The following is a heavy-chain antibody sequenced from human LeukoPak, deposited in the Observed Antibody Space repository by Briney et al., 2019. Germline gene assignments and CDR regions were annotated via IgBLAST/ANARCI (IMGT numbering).Heavy chain of an antibody. J-gene: IGHJ6*02. CDR1: GFTFSSYD. CDR3: ARGGFYYYYGMDI. D-gene: IGHD3-16*01. V-gene: IGHV3-13*01. Sequence: GGSLRLSCAASGFTFSSYDMHWVRQATGKGLEWVSAIGTAGDTYYPGSVKGRFTISRENAKNSSYLQMNSLRAEDTAVYYCARGGFYYYYGMDIWGQGTTVTVSS. CDR2: IGTAGDT.